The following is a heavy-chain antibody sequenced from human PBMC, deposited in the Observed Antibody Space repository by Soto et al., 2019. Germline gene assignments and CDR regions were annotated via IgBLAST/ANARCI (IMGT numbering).Heavy chain of an antibody. CDR1: GYTFTSYD. CDR3: AREGVSGMYV. Sequence: QVQLVQSGAEVKKPGTSVKVSCKASGYTFTSYDINWVRQATGQGLEWMGWRNPNSGNTGYAHKFQGRITMTRNASISTAYMALSSPRSEDTAVYYCAREGVSGMYVWGQGTTVTVSS. J-gene: IGHJ6*02. CDR2: RNPNSGNT. D-gene: IGHD3-16*01. V-gene: IGHV1-8*01.